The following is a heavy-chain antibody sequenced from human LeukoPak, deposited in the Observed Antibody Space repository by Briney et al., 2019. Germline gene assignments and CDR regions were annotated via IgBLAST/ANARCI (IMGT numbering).Heavy chain of an antibody. Sequence: ASVKVSCKASGYTFTIYDITWVRQAPGQGLEWMGIINPSGGSTSYAQKFQGRVTMTRDTSTSTVYMELSSLRSEDTAVYYCARPSKDKRWLQFGYWGQGTLVTVSS. CDR2: INPSGGST. D-gene: IGHD5-24*01. V-gene: IGHV1-46*01. CDR1: GYTFTIYD. J-gene: IGHJ4*02. CDR3: ARPSKDKRWLQFGY.